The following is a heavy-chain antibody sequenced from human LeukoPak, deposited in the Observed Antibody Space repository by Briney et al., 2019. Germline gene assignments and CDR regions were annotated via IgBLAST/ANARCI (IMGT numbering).Heavy chain of an antibody. D-gene: IGHD2-21*02. CDR2: IYSGGST. J-gene: IGHJ4*02. Sequence: PGGSLRLSCAASGFTVSSNYMSWVRQAPGKGLEWVSVIYSGGSTYYADSVKGRFTISRDNSKNTLFLQMNSLRAEDTAVYYCAREVSVPSGGACGGACYWARPFDYWGQGTLVSVSS. V-gene: IGHV3-53*01. CDR1: GFTVSSNY. CDR3: AREVSVPSGGACGGACYWARPFDY.